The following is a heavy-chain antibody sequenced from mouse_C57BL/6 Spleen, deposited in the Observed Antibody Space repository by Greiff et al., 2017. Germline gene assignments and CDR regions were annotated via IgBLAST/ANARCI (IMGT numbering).Heavy chain of an antibody. Sequence: EVKLMESGGGLVKPGGSLKLSCAASGFTFSSYAMSWVRQTPEKRLEWVATISDGGSYTYYPDNVQGRFTISSDSAKNNLYLQMSHLKSEDTAMYYCASAGYDYDEENAMDYWGQGTSVTVSS. CDR1: GFTFSSYA. J-gene: IGHJ4*01. CDR2: ISDGGSYT. V-gene: IGHV5-4*03. CDR3: ASAGYDYDEENAMDY. D-gene: IGHD2-4*01.